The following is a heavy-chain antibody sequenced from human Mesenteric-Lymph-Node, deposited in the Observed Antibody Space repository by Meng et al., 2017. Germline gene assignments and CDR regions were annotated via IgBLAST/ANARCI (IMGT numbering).Heavy chain of an antibody. D-gene: IGHD6-13*01. J-gene: IGHJ4*02. V-gene: IGHV4-61*02. Sequence: SETLSLTCTVSGGSISSGSYYWSWIRQPAGKGLEWIGRIYTSGSTNYNPSLKSRVTISVDTSKNQFSLKLSSVTAADTAVYYCARDPIAAAGTGDYWGQGTLVTVSS. CDR2: IYTSGST. CDR1: GGSISSGSYY. CDR3: ARDPIAAAGTGDY.